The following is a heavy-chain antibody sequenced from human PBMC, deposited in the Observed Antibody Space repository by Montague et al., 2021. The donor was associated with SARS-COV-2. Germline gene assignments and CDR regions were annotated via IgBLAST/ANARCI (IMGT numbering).Heavy chain of an antibody. J-gene: IGHJ6*03. D-gene: IGHD3-22*01. CDR1: GGSFNGFY. Sequence: SETLSLTCAVSGGSFNGFYWCWVRQSPGAGLGLIWEINQNGSINYNPSLKRRVTILVDTSKNQFSLKLTSVTAAATAVYYCARGQVGVNMVLVVLGFYYYMDVWGKGTTVTVSS. CDR3: ARGQVGVNMVLVVLGFYYYMDV. V-gene: IGHV4-34*01. CDR2: INQNGSI.